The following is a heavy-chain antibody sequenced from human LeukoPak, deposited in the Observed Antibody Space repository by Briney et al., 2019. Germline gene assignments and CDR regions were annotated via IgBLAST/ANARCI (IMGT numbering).Heavy chain of an antibody. V-gene: IGHV1-2*02. CDR2: INPNSGGT. CDR3: ARAAYSGNYFFDY. J-gene: IGHJ4*02. Sequence: ASVKVSCKASGCTFTGYYMHWVRQAPGQGLEWMGWINPNSGGTNYAQKFQGRVTMTRDTSISTAYMELSRLTSDDTAVYYCARAAYSGNYFFDYWGQGTLVTVSS. D-gene: IGHD1-26*01. CDR1: GCTFTGYY.